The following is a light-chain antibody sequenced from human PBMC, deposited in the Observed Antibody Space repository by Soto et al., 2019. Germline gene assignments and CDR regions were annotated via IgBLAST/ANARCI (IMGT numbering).Light chain of an antibody. J-gene: IGKJ1*01. V-gene: IGKV1-5*01. CDR3: QHYNSYSEA. CDR1: QGIGGW. CDR2: DAS. Sequence: DIQMTQSPSTLSASVGDRVTITCRASQGIGGWLAWYQQKPGKAPKLLIYDASSLQSGVPSRFSGSGSGTEFTLTTSSLQPDDFATYYCQHYNSYSEAFGQGTKVDIK.